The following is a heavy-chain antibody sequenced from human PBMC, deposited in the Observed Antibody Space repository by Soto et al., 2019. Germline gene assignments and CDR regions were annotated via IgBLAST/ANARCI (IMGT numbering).Heavy chain of an antibody. D-gene: IGHD6-19*01. CDR1: GFTFSDYA. CDR2: VSHDGRNT. Sequence: VQLVESGGGVVQPGRSLRLSCAASGFTFSDYAMHWVRQAPGKGLEWVAVVSHDGRNTHYADSVKGRFTISRDSSKNTVSLEMTSLRTEDTDVYYCAKGGRQWLVTSDFNYWGQGALVTVSS. J-gene: IGHJ4*02. V-gene: IGHV3-30*18. CDR3: AKGGRQWLVTSDFNY.